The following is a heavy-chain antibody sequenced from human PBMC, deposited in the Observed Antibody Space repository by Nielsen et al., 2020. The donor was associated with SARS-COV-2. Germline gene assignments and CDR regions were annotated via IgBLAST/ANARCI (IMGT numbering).Heavy chain of an antibody. J-gene: IGHJ3*02. D-gene: IGHD2-21*02. CDR2: IYPGGSA. V-gene: IGHV4-34*01. CDR3: AGFGGGDLAFDI. CDR1: GGPFSDSY. Sequence: SETLSLTCAVYGGPFSDSYWSWIRQPPGKGLEWIGEIYPGGSANYIPSLKSRVTISVDTSKNQFSLKVSSVTAADTAVYYCAGFGGGDLAFDIWGQGTMVTVSS.